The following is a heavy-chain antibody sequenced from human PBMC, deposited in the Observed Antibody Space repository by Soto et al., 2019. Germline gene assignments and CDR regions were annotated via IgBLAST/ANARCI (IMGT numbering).Heavy chain of an antibody. D-gene: IGHD2-21*02. Sequence: EVQLVESGGGLVQPGGSLRLSCAASGFTFGSYWMHWVRQAPGKGLVWVSRINSDGSSTSYADSVKGRFTISRDNAKNTLYLQMNSLRAEDTAVYYCARPRPYCGGDCPDSWGQGTLVTVSS. CDR1: GFTFGSYW. CDR3: ARPRPYCGGDCPDS. J-gene: IGHJ4*02. V-gene: IGHV3-74*01. CDR2: INSDGSST.